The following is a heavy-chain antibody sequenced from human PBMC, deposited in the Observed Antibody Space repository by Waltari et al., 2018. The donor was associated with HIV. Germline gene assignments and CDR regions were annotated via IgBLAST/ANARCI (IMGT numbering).Heavy chain of an antibody. V-gene: IGHV4-4*07. Sequence: QVQLQQSGPRLMKPSETLSLPCIVSGGSINSYYWNWIRQPAGKALEWIGRIYTSGSTKYNPSLKSRVSMSIATSKNQFSLNLTSVTAADTAVYYCARGTYYFDTSSGYPPLDLWGRGTLVTVSS. CDR3: ARGTYYFDTSSGYPPLDL. D-gene: IGHD3-22*01. CDR1: GGSINSYY. CDR2: IYTSGST. J-gene: IGHJ2*01.